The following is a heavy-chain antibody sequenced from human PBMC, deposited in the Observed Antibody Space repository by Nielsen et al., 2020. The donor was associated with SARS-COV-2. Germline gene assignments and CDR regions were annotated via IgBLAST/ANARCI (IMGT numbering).Heavy chain of an antibody. J-gene: IGHJ6*02. CDR2: IYSGGSST. CDR3: AIDRQGYSYGSYPAYGMDV. CDR1: GFTFSSYA. D-gene: IGHD5-18*01. V-gene: IGHV3-23*03. Sequence: GESLKISCAASGFTFSSYAMSWVRQAPEKGLEWVSVIYSGGSSTYYADSVKGRFTISRDNSKNTLYLQMNSLRAEDTAVYYCAIDRQGYSYGSYPAYGMDVWGQGTTVTVPS.